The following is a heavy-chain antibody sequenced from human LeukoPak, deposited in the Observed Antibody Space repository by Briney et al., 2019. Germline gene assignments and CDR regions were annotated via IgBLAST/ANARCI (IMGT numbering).Heavy chain of an antibody. CDR1: GFTLSSYA. CDR2: ISYDGSNK. J-gene: IGHJ4*02. V-gene: IGHV3-30*04. CDR3: ASLRATVTTAEAVDY. D-gene: IGHD4-17*01. Sequence: PRRSLRLSCSPSGFTLSSYAIHSVRQAPGNGMEWEAVISYDGSNKYYADSVNGRFTISRDNSKNTLYLQMNSLRAEDTAVYYCASLRATVTTAEAVDYWGQGTLVTVSS.